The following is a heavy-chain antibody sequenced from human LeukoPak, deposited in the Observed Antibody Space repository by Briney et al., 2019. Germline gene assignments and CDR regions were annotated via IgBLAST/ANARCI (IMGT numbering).Heavy chain of an antibody. D-gene: IGHD3-10*01. J-gene: IGHJ4*02. CDR3: ARLGGSGAYPDY. Sequence: GESLKISCKGSGYSFASYWIGWVRQMPGKGLEWTGIIHPTDSDTRYSPSFQGQVTFSADKSISTAYLQWSSLKAPDTAMYYCARLGGSGAYPDYWGQGTLVTVSS. CDR1: GYSFASYW. CDR2: IHPTDSDT. V-gene: IGHV5-51*01.